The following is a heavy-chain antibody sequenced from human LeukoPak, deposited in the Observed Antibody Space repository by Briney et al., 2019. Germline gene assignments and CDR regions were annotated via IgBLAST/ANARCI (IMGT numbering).Heavy chain of an antibody. D-gene: IGHD3-10*01. J-gene: IGHJ6*04. CDR3: ARTYGSSPGMDV. CDR1: GGTFSSYA. V-gene: IGHV1-46*01. Sequence: ASVKVSCKASGGTFSSYAISWVRQAPGQGLEWMGIINPSGGSTSYAQKFQGRVTMTRDTSTSTVYMELSSLRSEVTAVYYCARTYGSSPGMDVWGKGTTVTVSS. CDR2: INPSGGST.